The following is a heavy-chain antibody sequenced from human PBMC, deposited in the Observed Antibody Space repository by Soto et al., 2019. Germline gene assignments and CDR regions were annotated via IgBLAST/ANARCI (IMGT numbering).Heavy chain of an antibody. V-gene: IGHV3-11*05. CDR3: ARGAPGYGIFYDYGMDV. D-gene: IGHD3-16*01. Sequence: QVQLVESGGGLVKPGGSLRLSCAASGFTFSDYYMSWIRQAPGKGLEWISYISSSDSYTNYADSVKGRFTISRDNAKNPLYMQMNSLRAEDTAGYYCARGAPGYGIFYDYGMDVWGQGTTVTVSS. CDR2: ISSSDSYT. J-gene: IGHJ6*02. CDR1: GFTFSDYY.